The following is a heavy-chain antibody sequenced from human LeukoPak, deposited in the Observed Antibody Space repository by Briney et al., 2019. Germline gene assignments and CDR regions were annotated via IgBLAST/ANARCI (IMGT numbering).Heavy chain of an antibody. CDR3: ARGYLAARPPLHY. Sequence: SETLSLTCAVYGGSFSGYYWSWIRQPPGKGLEGIGEINHSGSTNYNPSLKSRVTISVDTSKNQFSLKLSSVTAADTAVYYCARGYLAARPPLHYWGQGTLVTVSS. J-gene: IGHJ4*02. D-gene: IGHD6-6*01. V-gene: IGHV4-34*01. CDR2: INHSGST. CDR1: GGSFSGYY.